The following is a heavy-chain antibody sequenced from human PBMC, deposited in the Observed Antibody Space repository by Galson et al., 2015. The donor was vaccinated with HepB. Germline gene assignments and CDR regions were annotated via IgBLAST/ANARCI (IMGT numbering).Heavy chain of an antibody. V-gene: IGHV3-48*03. J-gene: IGHJ4*02. CDR3: ARGGFSYGYRGADY. D-gene: IGHD5-18*01. CDR1: GFTFSSYE. Sequence: SLRLSCAASGFTFSSYEMNWVRQAPGKGLEWVSYIASSGNTIYYADSVKGRFTISRDNAKNSLFLQMNSLRAEDTAVYYCARGGFSYGYRGADYWGQGTLVTVSS. CDR2: IASSGNTI.